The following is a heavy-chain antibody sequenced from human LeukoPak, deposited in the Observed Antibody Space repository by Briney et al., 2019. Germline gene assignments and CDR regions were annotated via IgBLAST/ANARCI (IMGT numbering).Heavy chain of an antibody. CDR3: AKRGVVIRVILVGFHKEAYYFDS. V-gene: IGHV3-23*01. CDR1: GITLSNYG. D-gene: IGHD3-22*01. J-gene: IGHJ4*02. Sequence: GGSLRLSCAVSGITLSNYGMTWVRQAPGKGLEGVAGISDTGGRTNYADSVKGRFTISRDNPKNTLYLQMNSLRAEDTAVYFCAKRGVVIRVILVGFHKEAYYFDSWGQGALVTVSS. CDR2: ISDTGGRT.